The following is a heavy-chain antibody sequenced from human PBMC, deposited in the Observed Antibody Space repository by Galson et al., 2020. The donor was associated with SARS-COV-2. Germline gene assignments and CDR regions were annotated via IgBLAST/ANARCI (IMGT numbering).Heavy chain of an antibody. D-gene: IGHD6-6*01. CDR1: GGSISNGGYY. Sequence: SQTLSLTCTVSGGSISNGGYYWSWIRQHPGKGLEWIGYIYYTGITYYNPSLRSRVTISVDTSKNQFSLKLSSVTAADTAVYYCTRRLSLSTIAARLGWFDPWGQGNLVIVSS. J-gene: IGHJ5*02. V-gene: IGHV4-31*03. CDR3: TRRLSLSTIAARLGWFDP. CDR2: IYYTGIT.